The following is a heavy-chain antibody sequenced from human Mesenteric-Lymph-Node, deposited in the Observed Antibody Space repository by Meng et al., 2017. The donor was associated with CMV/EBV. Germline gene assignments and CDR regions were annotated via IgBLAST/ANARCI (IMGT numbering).Heavy chain of an antibody. CDR1: GFTFTNFG. Sequence: GGSLRLSCAASGFTFTNFGMHWVRQAPGKGLEWVAFIRFDGSNKYYGDSVKGRFTISRDNSKNTLYLQMNSLRAEDTAVYYCASSSGWPPDFQHWGQGTLVTVSS. J-gene: IGHJ1*01. D-gene: IGHD6-19*01. V-gene: IGHV3-30*02. CDR3: ASSSGWPPDFQH. CDR2: IRFDGSNK.